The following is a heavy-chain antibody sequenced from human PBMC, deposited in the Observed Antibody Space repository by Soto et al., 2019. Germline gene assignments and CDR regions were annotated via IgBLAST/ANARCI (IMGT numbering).Heavy chain of an antibody. CDR2: ISYDGSNK. V-gene: IGHV3-30-3*01. CDR1: GFTFSSYA. J-gene: IGHJ4*02. D-gene: IGHD1-26*01. Sequence: QVQLVESGGGVVQPGRSLRLSCAASGFTFSSYAMHWVRQAPGKGLEWVAVISYDGSNKYYADSVKGRFTISRDNSKNTLYLQMNSLRAEDTAMYYCARDGGGIVGATAYFDYWGQGTLVTVSS. CDR3: ARDGGGIVGATAYFDY.